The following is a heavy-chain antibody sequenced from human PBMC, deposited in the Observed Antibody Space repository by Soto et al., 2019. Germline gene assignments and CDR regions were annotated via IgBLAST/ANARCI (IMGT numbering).Heavy chain of an antibody. Sequence: PSETLSLTCTVSGGSISSYYWSWIRQPPGKGLEWIGYIYYSGSTNYNPSLKSRVTISVDTSKNQFSLKLSSVTAADTAVYYCARLGSSSPYYYYYMDVWGKGTTVTVSS. V-gene: IGHV4-59*08. CDR2: IYYSGST. CDR3: ARLGSSSPYYYYYMDV. CDR1: GGSISSYY. D-gene: IGHD6-6*01. J-gene: IGHJ6*03.